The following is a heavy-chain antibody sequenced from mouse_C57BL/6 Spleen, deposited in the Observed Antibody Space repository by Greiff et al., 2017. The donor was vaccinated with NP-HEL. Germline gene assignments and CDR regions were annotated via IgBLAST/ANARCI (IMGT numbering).Heavy chain of an antibody. D-gene: IGHD2-4*01. Sequence: QVQLQQSGAELARPGASVKLSCKASGYTFTSYGISWVKQRTGQGLEWIGEIYPRSGNTYYNEKFKGKATLTADKSSSTAYMELRSLTSEDSAVYFCARRVDYYDYDDFDYWGQGTTLTVSS. V-gene: IGHV1-81*01. CDR2: IYPRSGNT. CDR1: GYTFTSYG. J-gene: IGHJ2*01. CDR3: ARRVDYYDYDDFDY.